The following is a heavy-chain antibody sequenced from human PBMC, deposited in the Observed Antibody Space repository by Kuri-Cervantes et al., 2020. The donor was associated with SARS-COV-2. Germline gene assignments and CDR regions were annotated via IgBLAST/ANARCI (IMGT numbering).Heavy chain of an antibody. D-gene: IGHD3-3*01. CDR2: TSHRGRT. V-gene: IGHV4-34*01. J-gene: IGHJ4*02. CDR3: ARGYFSNAEWFSDFDY. CDR1: GGSFSSYY. Sequence: GSLRLSCAVSGGSFSSYYWSWIRQSPGKGLEWIGETSHRGRTSYNPSLESRLTISLDTSKNQFSLKLSSVTAADTAVYYCARGYFSNAEWFSDFDYWGQGTLVTVSS.